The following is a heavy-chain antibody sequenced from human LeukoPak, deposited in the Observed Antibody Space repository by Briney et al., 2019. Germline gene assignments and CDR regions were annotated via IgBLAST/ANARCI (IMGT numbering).Heavy chain of an antibody. CDR2: IWYDGSNK. J-gene: IGHJ4*02. Sequence: GGSLRLSCAASGFSFRFYAMTCVRQAPGKGLGWVAVIWYDGSNKYYADSVKGRFTISRDNSKNTLFLQMNSLRVEDTAMYYCAGDYDTTGHFSPGYWGQGTLVTVSS. CDR3: AGDYDTTGHFSPGY. D-gene: IGHD3-22*01. V-gene: IGHV3-33*08. CDR1: GFSFRFYA.